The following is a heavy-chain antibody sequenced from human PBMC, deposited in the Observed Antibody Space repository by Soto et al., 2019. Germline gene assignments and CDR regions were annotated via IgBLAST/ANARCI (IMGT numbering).Heavy chain of an antibody. V-gene: IGHV4-30-4*01. CDR3: ARGRYCLTGRCFPNWFDS. Sequence: SETLSLTCSVSGDSISTVDYFWAWIRQPPGQALEYIGYIYKSATTYYNPSFEGRVAISLDTSKSHFSLNVTSVSAADTAVYFCARGRYCLTGRCFPNWFDSWGQGTLVTVSS. D-gene: IGHD2-15*01. J-gene: IGHJ5*01. CDR2: IYKSATT. CDR1: GDSISTVDYF.